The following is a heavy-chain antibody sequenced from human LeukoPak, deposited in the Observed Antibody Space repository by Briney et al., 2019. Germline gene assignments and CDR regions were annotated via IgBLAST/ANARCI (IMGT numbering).Heavy chain of an antibody. Sequence: PSQTLSLTCTVSGGSISSGGYYWSWIRQHPGKGLEWIGYIYYSGSTYYNPSLKSRVTISVDTSKNQFSLKLSSVTAADTAVYYCATDQDPANWFDPWGQGTLVTVSS. V-gene: IGHV4-31*03. CDR1: GGSISSGGYY. CDR3: ATDQDPANWFDP. J-gene: IGHJ5*02. CDR2: IYYSGST.